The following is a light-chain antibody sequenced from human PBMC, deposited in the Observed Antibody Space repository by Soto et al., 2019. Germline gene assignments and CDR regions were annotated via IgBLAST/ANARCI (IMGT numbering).Light chain of an antibody. CDR3: QHYTRYTIT. J-gene: IGKJ5*01. CDR1: QGIGNY. Sequence: DIQMTQFPPSLSASVGDSVTIVCRASQGIGNYLACFQQKPGKAPKSLIYAASSLQSGVPSRFSGSGSGTDFTLTISSLQPEDFSTYYCQHYTRYTITFGQGKRLELK. V-gene: IGKV1-16*01. CDR2: AAS.